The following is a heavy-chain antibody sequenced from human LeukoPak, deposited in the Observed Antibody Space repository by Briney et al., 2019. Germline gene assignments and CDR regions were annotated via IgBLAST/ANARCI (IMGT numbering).Heavy chain of an antibody. Sequence: ASVTVSFTSSVYTFATYGISWVRQAPGQGLEWMGWISANNGKTNYAQILQGRVTMTTDTSTSTAYMELRSLRSDDTAVYYCARAPGEIEAPPGKYYFDYWGQGTLVTVSS. CDR2: ISANNGKT. V-gene: IGHV1-18*01. CDR3: ARAPGEIEAPPGKYYFDY. CDR1: VYTFATYG. J-gene: IGHJ4*02. D-gene: IGHD3-16*01.